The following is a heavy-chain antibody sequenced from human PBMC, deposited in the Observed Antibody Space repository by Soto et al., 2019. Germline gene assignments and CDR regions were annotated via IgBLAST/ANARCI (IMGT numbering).Heavy chain of an antibody. D-gene: IGHD4-17*01. CDR1: GGSISSYY. V-gene: IGHV4-59*08. Sequence: SETLSLTCTVSGGSISSYYWSWIRQPPGKGLEWIGYIYYSGSTNYNPSLKSRVTISVDTSKNQFSLKLSSVTAADTAVYYCARLPTVTTSSVYWGQGTLVTVSS. CDR3: ARLPTVTTSSVY. J-gene: IGHJ4*02. CDR2: IYYSGST.